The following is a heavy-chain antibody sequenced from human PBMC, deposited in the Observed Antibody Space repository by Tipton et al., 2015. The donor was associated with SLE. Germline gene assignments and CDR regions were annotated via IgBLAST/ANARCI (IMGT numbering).Heavy chain of an antibody. J-gene: IGHJ6*02. Sequence: GLVKPSETLSLTCTVSGGSISSSSYYWGWIRQPPGKGLEWIGSIYYGGSTYYNPSLKSRVTISLDTSKNHFSLKLSSVTAADTAVYYCARDRGYGMDVWGQGTTVTVSS. CDR2: IYYGGST. CDR3: ARDRGYGMDV. V-gene: IGHV4-39*02. D-gene: IGHD3-10*01. CDR1: GGSISSSSYY.